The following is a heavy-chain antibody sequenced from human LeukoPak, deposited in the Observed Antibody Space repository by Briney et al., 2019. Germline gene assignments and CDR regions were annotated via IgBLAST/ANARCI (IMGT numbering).Heavy chain of an antibody. V-gene: IGHV1-8*01. Sequence: ASVKVSCKAPGYTFTSYDINWVRQVTGQGLEWMGWMNPNSGNTGYAQKFQGRVTMTRNTSISTAYMELSSLRSEDTAVYYCAIPMVRVTYHFDYWGQGTLVTVSS. CDR1: GYTFTSYD. CDR2: MNPNSGNT. J-gene: IGHJ4*02. CDR3: AIPMVRVTYHFDY. D-gene: IGHD3-10*01.